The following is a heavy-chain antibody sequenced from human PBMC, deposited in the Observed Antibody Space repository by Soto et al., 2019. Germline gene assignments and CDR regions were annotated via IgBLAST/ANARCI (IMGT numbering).Heavy chain of an antibody. CDR3: ARVYVTTRMNYYGMDV. CDR2: ISYDGSNK. J-gene: IGHJ6*02. D-gene: IGHD4-4*01. V-gene: IGHV3-30-3*01. CDR1: GFTASSDA. Sequence: GGALSLSCAASGFTASSDAIHWFRQAPVTVLEWVAVISYDGSNKYYADSVKGRFTISRDNSKNTLYLQMNSLRAEDTAVYYCARVYVTTRMNYYGMDVWGQGTTVTVSS.